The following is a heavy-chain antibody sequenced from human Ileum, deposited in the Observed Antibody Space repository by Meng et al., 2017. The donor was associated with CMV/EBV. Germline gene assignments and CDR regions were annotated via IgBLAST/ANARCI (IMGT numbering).Heavy chain of an antibody. CDR2: VTRSGST. CDR1: GGSFSSYH. J-gene: IGHJ4*02. D-gene: IGHD1-26*01. V-gene: IGHV4-34*01. CDR3: ARGSSQVWELLHY. Sequence: QAQLQQWGAGLLKPSDTLALICAVYGGSFSSYHWTWIRQPPGKGLEWIGEVTRSGSTNYNPSLKSRLIISLDTSTNQFSLKLNSVTAADTAIYYCARGSSQVWELLHYWGQGTLVTVSS.